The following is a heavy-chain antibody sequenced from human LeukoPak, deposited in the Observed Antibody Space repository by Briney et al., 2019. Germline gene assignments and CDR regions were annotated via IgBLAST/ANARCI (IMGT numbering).Heavy chain of an antibody. V-gene: IGHV4-31*03. CDR1: GGSISSGGYY. CDR2: IYYSGST. Sequence: SQTLSLTCTVSGGSISSGGYYWSWIRQHPGKGLEWIGYIYYSGSTYYNPPLQSRVTISVDTSKDQFSLQLSSVTAADTAVYYCASVSSYGDDYWGQGTLVTVSS. J-gene: IGHJ4*02. CDR3: ASVSSYGDDY. D-gene: IGHD4-17*01.